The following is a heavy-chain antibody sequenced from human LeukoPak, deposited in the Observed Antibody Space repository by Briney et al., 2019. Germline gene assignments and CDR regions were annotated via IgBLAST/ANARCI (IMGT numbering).Heavy chain of an antibody. D-gene: IGHD3-10*01. Sequence: PGTSLRLSCTTSGFTFDFYAMHWVRQAPGKGLEWVAVMSYDGRYRYYADSAKGRFTISRDNSKRTLCLEMSSLRPEDTALYYCARSELYYGSESYYHLDYWGHGTLVTVSS. CDR1: GFTFDFYA. CDR2: MSYDGRYR. V-gene: IGHV3-30*03. J-gene: IGHJ4*01. CDR3: ARSELYYGSESYYHLDY.